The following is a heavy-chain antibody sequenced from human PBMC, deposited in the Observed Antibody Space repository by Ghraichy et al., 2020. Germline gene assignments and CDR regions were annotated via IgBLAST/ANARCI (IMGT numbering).Heavy chain of an antibody. CDR2: IRSKPYGGTT. D-gene: IGHD3-3*01. J-gene: IGHJ4*02. CDR1: GFTFGDYA. V-gene: IGHV3-49*03. Sequence: GGSLRLSCTASGFTFGDYAMSWFRQAPGKGLEWVGFIRSKPYGGTTEYAASVKGRFTISRDDSKSSAYLQMNSLKTEDTAVYYCTRPMAGCWSGYYTGYLDYWGQGTLVTVSS. CDR3: TRPMAGCWSGYYTGYLDY.